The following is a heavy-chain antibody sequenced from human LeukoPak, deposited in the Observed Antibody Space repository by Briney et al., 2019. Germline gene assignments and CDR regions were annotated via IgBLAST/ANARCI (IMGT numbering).Heavy chain of an antibody. CDR3: ASDYYWIVAATRLGFYI. CDR2: ITPNSGGT. J-gene: IGHJ3*02. V-gene: IGHV1-2*02. D-gene: IGHD5-12*01. CDR1: EHHFSPYD. Sequence: ASVKASDSPVEHHFSPYDIMKLSRSPGQGLEWMGWITPNSGGTNYTQKFQGRVTMTRDTSISTAYMELSRLRSEDTAVYYCASDYYWIVAATRLGFYIWGQGTMVTVSS.